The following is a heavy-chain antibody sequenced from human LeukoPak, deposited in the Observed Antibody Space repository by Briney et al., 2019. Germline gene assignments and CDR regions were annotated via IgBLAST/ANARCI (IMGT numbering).Heavy chain of an antibody. CDR3: ARQLGYCSSTSCYADKVDY. CDR1: GGSISSSSYY. V-gene: IGHV4-39*01. CDR2: IYYSGST. Sequence: SETLSLTCTVSGGSISSSSYYWGWIRPPPGKGLEWIGSIYYSGSTYYNPSLKSRVTISLDTSKNQFSLKLSSVTAADTAVYYCARQLGYCSSTSCYADKVDYWGQGTLVTVSS. J-gene: IGHJ4*02. D-gene: IGHD2-2*01.